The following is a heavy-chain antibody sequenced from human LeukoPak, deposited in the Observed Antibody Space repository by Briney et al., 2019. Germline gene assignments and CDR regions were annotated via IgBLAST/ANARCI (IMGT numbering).Heavy chain of an antibody. CDR2: INHSGST. Sequence: SETLSLTCAVYGGSFSGYYWSWIRQPPGKGLEWIGEINHSGSTNYNPSLKGRVTISVDTSKNQFSLKLSSVTAADTAVYYCARGRKSIAAAGYQHWGQGTLVTVSS. CDR3: ARGRKSIAAAGYQH. D-gene: IGHD6-13*01. CDR1: GGSFSGYY. J-gene: IGHJ1*01. V-gene: IGHV4-34*01.